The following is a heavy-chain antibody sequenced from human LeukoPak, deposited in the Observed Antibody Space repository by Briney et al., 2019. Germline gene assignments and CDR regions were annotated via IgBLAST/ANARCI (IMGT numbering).Heavy chain of an antibody. CDR3: ARDRYDSYPMDV. D-gene: IGHD3-3*01. Sequence: PSETLSLTCTVSGGSISSGDYYWSWTRQHPGKGLEWIGYIYYSGRTYYNPSLKSRVTISVDTSKNQFSPKLNSVTAADTAVYYCARDRYDSYPMDVWGQGTTVTVSS. J-gene: IGHJ6*02. CDR1: GGSISSGDYY. V-gene: IGHV4-31*03. CDR2: IYYSGRT.